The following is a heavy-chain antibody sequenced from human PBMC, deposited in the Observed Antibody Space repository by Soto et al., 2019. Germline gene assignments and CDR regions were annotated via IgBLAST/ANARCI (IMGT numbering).Heavy chain of an antibody. CDR2: VSIGGST. CDR1: GFTFSSYA. Sequence: DVQLLESGGGLVQPEGSPRLSCAASGFTFSSYAMGWVRQGPRKGLEWVAVVSIGGSTHYADSVRGRFTISRDNSKNTLSLQMNSLTAEDTAVYFCAKRRGAGGHFDYWGQGALVTVSS. CDR3: AKRRGAGGHFDY. J-gene: IGHJ4*02. V-gene: IGHV3-23*01. D-gene: IGHD2-15*01.